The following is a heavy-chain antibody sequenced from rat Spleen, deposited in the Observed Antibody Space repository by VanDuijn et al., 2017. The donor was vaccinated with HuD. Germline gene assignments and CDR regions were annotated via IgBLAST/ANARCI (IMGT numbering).Heavy chain of an antibody. V-gene: IGHV5-31*01. Sequence: EVQLAESGGGLVQPGRSLKLSCVASGFTFNYYWMTWIRQAPGKGLEWVASIRTGGGNTYYRDSVKGRFTISRDIAKSTLYLQMDSLRSEDTAAYYCARAGYYSAYRDDWFAYWGQGTLVTVSS. J-gene: IGHJ3*01. D-gene: IGHD1-2*01. CDR3: ARAGYYSAYRDDWFAY. CDR2: IRTGGGNT. CDR1: GFTFNYYW.